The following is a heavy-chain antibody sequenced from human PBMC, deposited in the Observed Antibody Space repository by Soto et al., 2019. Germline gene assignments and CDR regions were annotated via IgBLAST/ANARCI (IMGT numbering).Heavy chain of an antibody. Sequence: EVQLVESGGGLVQPGGSLRLSCAASGFTFRSYSMNWVRQAPGKGLEWVSYIDRGGGIKYYADSVKGRFTISRDNAKSSRYLQMNSLRDEDTAVYHCARDSSSQSFDPWCQGPLVSVSA. V-gene: IGHV3-48*02. CDR3: ARDSSSQSFDP. CDR1: GFTFRSYS. J-gene: IGHJ5*02. CDR2: IDRGGGIK.